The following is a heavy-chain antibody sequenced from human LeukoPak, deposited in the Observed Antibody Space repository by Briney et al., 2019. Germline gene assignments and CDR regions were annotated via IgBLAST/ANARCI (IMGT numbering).Heavy chain of an antibody. J-gene: IGHJ5*02. CDR1: GYIFSDYW. CDR2: IYPGDSDT. Sequence: GESLKISCKGSGYIFSDYWIGWVRQMPGKGLEWMGIIYPGDSDTRYSPSFKGQVTISADKSINTAYLQWSSLKASDTAMYYSARRGSSIETFDPWGQGTLVTVSS. V-gene: IGHV5-51*01. CDR3: ARRGSSIETFDP. D-gene: IGHD6-13*01.